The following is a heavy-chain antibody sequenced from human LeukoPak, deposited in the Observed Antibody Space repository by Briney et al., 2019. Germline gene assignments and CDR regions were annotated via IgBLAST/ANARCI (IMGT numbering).Heavy chain of an antibody. CDR2: FDPEDGET. Sequence: ASVKVSCKASGYTFTSYGISWVRQAPGQGLEWMGGFDPEDGETIYAQKFQGRVTMTEDTSTDTAYMELSSLRSEDTAVYYCATRSGYGNWNRAGLNYWGQGTLVTVSS. CDR3: ATRSGYGNWNRAGLNY. J-gene: IGHJ4*02. CDR1: GYTFTSYG. D-gene: IGHD1-20*01. V-gene: IGHV1-24*01.